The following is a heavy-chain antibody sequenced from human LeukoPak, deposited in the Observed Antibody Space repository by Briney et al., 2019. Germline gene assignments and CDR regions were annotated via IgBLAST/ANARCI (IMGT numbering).Heavy chain of an antibody. CDR1: GFNFIDYS. CDR2: IGISSGNT. D-gene: IGHD5-12*01. Sequence: GGSLRLSCAASGFNFIDYSMNWVRQAPGKGLEWISYIGISSGNTKYADSVKGRFTISRDKARNSLYLQMNSRRVEDTAMYYCARDHRYAFDNWGHGTLVTVSS. V-gene: IGHV3-48*01. J-gene: IGHJ4*01. CDR3: ARDHRYAFDN.